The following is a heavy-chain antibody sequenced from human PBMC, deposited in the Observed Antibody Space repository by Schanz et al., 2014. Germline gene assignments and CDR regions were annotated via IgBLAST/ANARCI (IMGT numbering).Heavy chain of an antibody. CDR3: ARDRRNADLDY. Sequence: EVQLLESGGGLVQPGGSLRLSCLASGFAFSSYAMSWVRQAPGKGLEWVSYVSRSTPDIYYADSVKGRFTMSRDNAKNSVFLQMNSLRAEDTAVYYCARDRRNADLDYWGQGTLVTVSS. D-gene: IGHD1-1*01. V-gene: IGHV3-48*01. CDR1: GFAFSSYA. J-gene: IGHJ4*02. CDR2: VSRSTPDI.